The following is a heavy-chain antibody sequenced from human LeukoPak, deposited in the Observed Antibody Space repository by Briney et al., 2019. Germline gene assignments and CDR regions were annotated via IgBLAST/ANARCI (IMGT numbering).Heavy chain of an antibody. Sequence: SVKVSCTASGGTFSSYAISWVRQAPGQGLEWMGGIIPIFGTANYAQKFQGRVTITADESTSTAYMELSSLRSEDTAVYYCARALTDYYDSSGYYAGGAFDIWGQGTMVTVSS. CDR3: ARALTDYYDSSGYYAGGAFDI. V-gene: IGHV1-69*13. J-gene: IGHJ3*02. CDR2: IIPIFGTA. D-gene: IGHD3-22*01. CDR1: GGTFSSYA.